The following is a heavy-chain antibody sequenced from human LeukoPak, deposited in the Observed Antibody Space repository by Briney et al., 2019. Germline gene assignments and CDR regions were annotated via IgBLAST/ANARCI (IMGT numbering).Heavy chain of an antibody. J-gene: IGHJ4*02. D-gene: IGHD2-2*01. V-gene: IGHV4-34*01. CDR2: INHSGST. CDR3: ARGRHSVPAAIRY. Sequence: KASETLSLTCAVYGGSFSGYYWSWIRQPPGKGLEWIGEINHSGSTNYNPSLKSRVTISVDTSKSQFSLKLSSVTAADTAVYYCARGRHSVPAAIRYWGQGTLVTVSS. CDR1: GGSFSGYY.